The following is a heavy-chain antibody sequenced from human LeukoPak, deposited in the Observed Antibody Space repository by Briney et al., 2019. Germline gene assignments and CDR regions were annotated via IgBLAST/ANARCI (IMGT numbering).Heavy chain of an antibody. CDR1: GFTFRSYA. CDR3: AKDGIRVYIFWRGNY. J-gene: IGHJ4*02. D-gene: IGHD3-3*01. Sequence: GGSLRLSCAASGFTFRSYAMSWVRQAPGKGLEWVSAISGSGDSTYYADSVKGRVTISRDNSKNTLYLQMNSLRAEDTAVYYCAKDGIRVYIFWRGNYWGQEPLVTVPS. CDR2: ISGSGDST. V-gene: IGHV3-23*01.